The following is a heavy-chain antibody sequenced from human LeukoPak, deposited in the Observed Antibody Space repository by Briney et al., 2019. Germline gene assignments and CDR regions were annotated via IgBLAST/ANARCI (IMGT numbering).Heavy chain of an antibody. Sequence: GEPRKNSCKPYGYSSSCYWIGWVREMRGRGLEWMAIIFPADSDTKYSPTFQAHVTISADKSIISAYLQCSSLKASHTAMYYCARQVSAASDIWGQGTMVIVSS. V-gene: IGHV5-51*01. CDR1: GYSSSCYW. J-gene: IGHJ3*02. CDR3: ARQVSAASDI. D-gene: IGHD2-2*01. CDR2: IFPADSDT.